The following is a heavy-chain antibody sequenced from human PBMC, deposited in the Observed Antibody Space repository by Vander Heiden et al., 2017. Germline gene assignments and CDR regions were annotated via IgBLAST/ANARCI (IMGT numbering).Heavy chain of an antibody. V-gene: IGHV3-48*02. Sequence: EVQLVESGGGLVQHGGSLSLSCTGSGFTFSSYTMNWVRQAPGKGLEWISYISTTSSTIFYADSLKGRFTVSRDNAKNSLYLQINGLRDEDTAMYYCSSHLGSNWFDYWGQGTLVIVSS. CDR3: SSHLGSNWFDY. CDR2: ISTTSSTI. CDR1: GFTFSSYT. D-gene: IGHD6-13*01. J-gene: IGHJ4*02.